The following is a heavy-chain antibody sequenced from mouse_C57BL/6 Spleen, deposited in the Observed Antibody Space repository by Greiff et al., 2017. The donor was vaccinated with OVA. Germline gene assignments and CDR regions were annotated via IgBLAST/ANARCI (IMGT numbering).Heavy chain of an antibody. J-gene: IGHJ1*03. CDR2: IDPEDGET. D-gene: IGHD3-2*02. V-gene: IGHV14-2*01. CDR1: GFNIKDYY. CDR3: AETAQATNWYFDV. Sequence: EVKVVESGAELVKPGASVKLSCTASGFNIKDYYMHWVKQRTEQGLEWIGRIDPEDGETKYAPKFQGKATITADTSSNTAYLQLSSLTSEDTAVYYCAETAQATNWYFDVWGTGTTVTVSS.